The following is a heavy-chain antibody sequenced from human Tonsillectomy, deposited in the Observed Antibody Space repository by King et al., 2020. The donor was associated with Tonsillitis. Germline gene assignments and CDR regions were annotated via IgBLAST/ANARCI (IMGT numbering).Heavy chain of an antibody. CDR2: ISSSGITI. V-gene: IGHV3-11*01. D-gene: IGHD5-18*01. CDR3: ARIWIQLWAHDY. Sequence: VQLVEAGGGLVKPGGSLRLSCAAEGLTVSDYYIRWIRQAPGKGLEWVSYISSSGITIYYAESVKGRFTISRDSARNSLYLQMNSLRPEDTAVYYGARIWIQLWAHDYWGQGTLAT. CDR1: GLTVSDYY. J-gene: IGHJ4*02.